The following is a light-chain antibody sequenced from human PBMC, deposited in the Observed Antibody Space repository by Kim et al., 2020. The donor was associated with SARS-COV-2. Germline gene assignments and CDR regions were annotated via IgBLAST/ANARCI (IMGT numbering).Light chain of an antibody. CDR2: DGS. Sequence: GQSITVSCTGTSSDVGGYNYVSWYQQHPGKAPKLMIYDGSNRPSGVSNRFSGSKSDNTASLTISGLQAEDEADYYCSSYTSSSSWVFCGGTQLTVL. CDR3: SSYTSSSSWV. CDR1: SSDVGGYNY. J-gene: IGLJ3*02. V-gene: IGLV2-14*03.